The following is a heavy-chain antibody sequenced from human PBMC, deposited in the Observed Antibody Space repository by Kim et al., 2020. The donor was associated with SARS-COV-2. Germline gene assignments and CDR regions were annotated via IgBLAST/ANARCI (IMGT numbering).Heavy chain of an antibody. V-gene: IGHV3-33*06. D-gene: IGHD4-17*01. CDR3: AKDRMTTVVTGWFDP. J-gene: IGHJ5*02. Sequence: DSGKGRFTNTRDNSKNTLYLQMNSLRAEDTAVYYCAKDRMTTVVTGWFDPWGQGTLVTVSS.